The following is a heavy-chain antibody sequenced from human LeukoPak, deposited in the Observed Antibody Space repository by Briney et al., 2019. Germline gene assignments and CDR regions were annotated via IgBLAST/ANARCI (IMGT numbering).Heavy chain of an antibody. CDR1: GGTFSSYA. J-gene: IGHJ6*02. V-gene: IGHV1-69*01. D-gene: IGHD3-22*01. CDR2: IIPIFGTA. CDR3: ARDARDDSSGYYDYYYYGMNV. Sequence: SVKVSCKASGGTFSSYAISWVRQCPGQGLGWVGGIIPIFGTANYAQKSPGRVTITADESQSTAYMALSSRRSEDTAVYSCARDARDDSSGYYDYYYYGMNVWGQGTTVTVSS.